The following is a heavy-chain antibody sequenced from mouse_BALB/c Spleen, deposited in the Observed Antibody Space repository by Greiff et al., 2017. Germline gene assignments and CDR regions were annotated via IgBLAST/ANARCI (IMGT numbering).Heavy chain of an antibody. Sequence: DVKLVESGGGLVQPGGSRKLSCAASGFTFSSFGMHWVRQAPEKGLEWVAYISSGSSTIYYADTVKGRFTISRDNPKNTLFLQMTSLRSEDTAMYYCAREEHYYGYGFAYWGQGTLVTVSA. CDR3: AREEHYYGYGFAY. CDR2: ISSGSSTI. J-gene: IGHJ3*01. D-gene: IGHD1-2*01. CDR1: GFTFSSFG. V-gene: IGHV5-17*02.